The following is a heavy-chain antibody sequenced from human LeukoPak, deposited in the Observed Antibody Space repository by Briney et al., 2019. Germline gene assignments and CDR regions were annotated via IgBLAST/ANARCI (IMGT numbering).Heavy chain of an antibody. CDR3: ARGSCSTTNCPSFDY. CDR1: GFIVSSNY. Sequence: GGSLRLSCAASGFIVSSNYMSWVRQAPGKGLDWVSIIYDGGNTYYADSVKGRFTISRDRSKNTLYLQMNSLRAEDTAVYYCARGSCSTTNCPSFDYWGQGTLVTVSS. V-gene: IGHV3-53*01. D-gene: IGHD2-2*01. J-gene: IGHJ4*02. CDR2: IYDGGNT.